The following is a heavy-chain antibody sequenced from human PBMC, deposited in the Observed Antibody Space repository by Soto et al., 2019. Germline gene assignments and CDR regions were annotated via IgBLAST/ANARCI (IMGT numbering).Heavy chain of an antibody. CDR3: ARSMDVTLTVVDRDEYFDS. CDR1: GGSISSLH. J-gene: IGHJ4*02. CDR2: IHYSGNT. Sequence: QVQLQESGPGLVKPSETLSLTCTVSGGSISSLHWSWIRQPPGKGLEWIGYIHYSGNTNYNPSLESRVTISVDTSKNQFSLKLSSVTAADTAVYYCARSMDVTLTVVDRDEYFDSWGQGTLVTVSS. V-gene: IGHV4-59*01. D-gene: IGHD3-22*01.